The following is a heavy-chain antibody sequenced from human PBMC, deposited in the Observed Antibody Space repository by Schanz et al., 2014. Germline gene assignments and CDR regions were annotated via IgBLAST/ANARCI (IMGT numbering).Heavy chain of an antibody. J-gene: IGHJ4*02. CDR1: GFTFSSYG. CDR2: IGNGGVTI. Sequence: VQLVESGGGVVQPGRSLRLSCAASGFTFSSYGMHWVRQAPGKGLEWVSYIGNGGVTIYYADSVKGRFTISRDNSKNSLYLQMNSLRAEDTAVYYCVRDSLFAFDYWGQGTLVTVSS. CDR3: VRDSLFAFDY. V-gene: IGHV3-48*04.